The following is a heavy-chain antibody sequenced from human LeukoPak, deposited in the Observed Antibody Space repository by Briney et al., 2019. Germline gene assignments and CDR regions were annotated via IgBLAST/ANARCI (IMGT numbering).Heavy chain of an antibody. V-gene: IGHV1-24*01. J-gene: IGHJ5*02. Sequence: ASVKVSCKVSGYTLTELSMHWVRQAPGKGLEWMGGFDPEDGETIYAQKFQGRVTMTEDTSTDTAYMELSSLRSEDTAVYYCAPAPDNSYAPDANWFDPWGQGTLVTVSS. CDR2: FDPEDGET. CDR3: APAPDNSYAPDANWFDP. D-gene: IGHD2-2*01. CDR1: GYTLTELS.